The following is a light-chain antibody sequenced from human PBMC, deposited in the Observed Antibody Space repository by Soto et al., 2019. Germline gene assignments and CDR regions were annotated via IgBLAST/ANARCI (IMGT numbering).Light chain of an antibody. Sequence: DIVMTHSPYSLAVSLGERATINCKSSQSVLYSYLNWYQQKPGKAPKLLIYAASSLQSGVPSRFSGSGSGTDFTLTISSLQPEDFATYYCQQSYSTLGITFGQGTRLEIK. CDR1: QSVLYSY. V-gene: IGKV1-39*01. J-gene: IGKJ5*01. CDR3: QQSYSTLGIT. CDR2: AAS.